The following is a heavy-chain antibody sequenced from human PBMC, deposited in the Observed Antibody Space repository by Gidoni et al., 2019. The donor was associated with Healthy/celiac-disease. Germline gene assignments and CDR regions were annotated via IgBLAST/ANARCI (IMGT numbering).Heavy chain of an antibody. CDR2: INPNRGGT. CDR3: ARFLGYCSSTSCSPYYYYYGMDV. Sequence: QVQLVQSGAEVKKPGASVKVSCQASGYTFTGYSLHSVRQAPGQGLEWMGWINPNRGGTNYAQKFQGRVTMTRDTSISTAYMELSRLRSDDTAVYYCARFLGYCSSTSCSPYYYYYGMDVWGQGTTVTVSS. V-gene: IGHV1-2*02. CDR1: GYTFTGYS. J-gene: IGHJ6*02. D-gene: IGHD2-2*01.